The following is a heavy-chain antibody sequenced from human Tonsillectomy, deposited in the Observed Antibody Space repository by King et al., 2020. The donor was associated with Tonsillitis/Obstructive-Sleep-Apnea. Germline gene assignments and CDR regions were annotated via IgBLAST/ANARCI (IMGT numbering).Heavy chain of an antibody. D-gene: IGHD2-8*01. V-gene: IGHV4-59*01. CDR3: VRDMVLEAGGDAFDI. Sequence: QLQLQESGPGLVKPSETLSLTCTVSSGSISSYYWSWIRQPPGKGLEWIGYIYYSGSTNYNPSLKSRVTISVDTSKNQFSLKLSSVTAADTAVYYCVRDMVLEAGGDAFDIWGQGTMVTVSS. CDR1: SGSISSYY. CDR2: IYYSGST. J-gene: IGHJ3*02.